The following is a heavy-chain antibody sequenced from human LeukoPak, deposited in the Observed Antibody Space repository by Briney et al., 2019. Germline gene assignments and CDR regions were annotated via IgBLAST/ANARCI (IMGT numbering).Heavy chain of an antibody. CDR2: IWNDGSKK. CDR3: ARANYGSGTDYKGDGLDF. V-gene: IGHV3-33*01. CDR1: GFSFISYG. D-gene: IGHD3-10*01. J-gene: IGHJ3*01. Sequence: PGRSLRLSCAPSGFSFISYGMHWVRQAPGKGLEWVAVIWNDGSKKYYTDSVKGRFTISRDDSKTTLYLQMNSLRAEDTAIYYCARANYGSGTDYKGDGLDFWGQGTMVTVSS.